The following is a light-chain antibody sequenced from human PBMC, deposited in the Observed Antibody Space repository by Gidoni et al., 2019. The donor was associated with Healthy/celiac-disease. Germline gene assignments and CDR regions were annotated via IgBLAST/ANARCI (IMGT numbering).Light chain of an antibody. CDR1: QSVSSY. CDR2: DAS. V-gene: IGKV3-11*01. CDR3: QQRSNWPHMYT. J-gene: IGKJ2*01. Sequence: EIVFTQSPATLSLSPGERATLSCRARQSVSSYLAWYQQTPGQAPRLLIYDASNRATGIPPRFSGSGSGTDFTLTISSLGPEDFAVYYCQQRSNWPHMYTFGQGTKLEIK.